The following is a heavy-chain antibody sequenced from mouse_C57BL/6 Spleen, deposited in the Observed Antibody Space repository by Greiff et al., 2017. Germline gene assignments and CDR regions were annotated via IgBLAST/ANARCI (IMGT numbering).Heavy chain of an antibody. CDR3: ACGYSWFAY. CDR2: IRNKANGYTT. Sequence: EVNVVESGGGLVQPGGSLSLSCAASGFTFTDYYMSWVRQPPGKALEWLGFIRNKANGYTTEYSASVKGRFTISRDNSQSILYLQMNALRAEDSATYYCACGYSWFAYWGQGTLVTVSA. V-gene: IGHV7-3*01. D-gene: IGHD1-1*01. J-gene: IGHJ3*01. CDR1: GFTFTDYY.